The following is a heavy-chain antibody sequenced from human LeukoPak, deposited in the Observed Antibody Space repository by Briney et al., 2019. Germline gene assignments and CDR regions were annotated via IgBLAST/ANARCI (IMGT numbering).Heavy chain of an antibody. V-gene: IGHV3-11*06. CDR2: ITSSSYT. Sequence: PGGSLRLSCAASVFTFSDYYMSWVRQAPGKGLEWVSYITSSSYTNYADSVKDRFTISRDNAKNSLYLQMNSLRAEDTAIYYCARLVVVAATPGYFDYWGQGTLVTVPS. CDR3: ARLVVVAATPGYFDY. CDR1: VFTFSDYY. D-gene: IGHD2-15*01. J-gene: IGHJ4*02.